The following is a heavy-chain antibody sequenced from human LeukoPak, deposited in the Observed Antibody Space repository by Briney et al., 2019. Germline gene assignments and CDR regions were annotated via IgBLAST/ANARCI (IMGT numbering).Heavy chain of an antibody. D-gene: IGHD3-10*01. CDR1: GFTSSDYY. Sequence: GGSLRLSCAASGFTSSDYYMSWIRQAPGKGLEWVSYISNSGSTIHYADSVKGRFTISRDNAKNSLYLQMNSLRAEDTAVYYCARDQSYYGSGSPMDVWGKGTTVIVSS. J-gene: IGHJ6*04. CDR2: ISNSGSTI. CDR3: ARDQSYYGSGSPMDV. V-gene: IGHV3-11*04.